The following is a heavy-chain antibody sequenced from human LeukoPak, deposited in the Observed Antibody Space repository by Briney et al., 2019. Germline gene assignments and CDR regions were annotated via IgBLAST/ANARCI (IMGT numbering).Heavy chain of an antibody. CDR1: GYTFTSYG. V-gene: IGHV1-18*01. CDR3: ATTPLLLWFGELTN. Sequence: ASVKVSCKASGYTFTSYGISWVRPAPGQGLAWMEWISAYNGNTNYAQKLQGRVTMTTDTSTSTAYMELRSLRSDDTAVYYCATTPLLLWFGELTNWGQGTLVTVSS. J-gene: IGHJ4*02. CDR2: ISAYNGNT. D-gene: IGHD3-10*01.